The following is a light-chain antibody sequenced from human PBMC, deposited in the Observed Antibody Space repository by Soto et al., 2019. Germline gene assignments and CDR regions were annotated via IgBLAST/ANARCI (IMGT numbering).Light chain of an antibody. CDR2: EVT. Sequence: QSALTQPPSASGSPGQSVTISCTGTSSDVGAYNYVSWYQQHAGKAPKLVIYEVTKRPSGVPDRFAGSKSANMASLTVSGLQAEDEADYYCSSFASSNTWVLGGGTKLTVL. V-gene: IGLV2-8*01. J-gene: IGLJ3*02. CDR1: SSDVGAYNY. CDR3: SSFASSNTWV.